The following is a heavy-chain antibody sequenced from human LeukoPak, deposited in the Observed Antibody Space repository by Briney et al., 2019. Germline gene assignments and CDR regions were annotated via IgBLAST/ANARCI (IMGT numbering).Heavy chain of an antibody. J-gene: IGHJ4*02. D-gene: IGHD3-3*01. CDR1: GGSISSYY. V-gene: IGHV4-59*08. Sequence: SETLSLTCTVSGGSISSYYWSWIRQPPGKGLEWIGYIYYSGSTNYNPSLKSRVTISVDTSKNQFSLKLSSVTAADTAVYYCARLFLSANDFWSGSGYYFDYWGQGTLVTVSS. CDR2: IYYSGST. CDR3: ARLFLSANDFWSGSGYYFDY.